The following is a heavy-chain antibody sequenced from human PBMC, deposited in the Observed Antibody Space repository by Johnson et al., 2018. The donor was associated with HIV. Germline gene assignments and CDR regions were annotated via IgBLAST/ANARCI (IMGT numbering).Heavy chain of an antibody. CDR3: AREGPYSSRWGAFDI. J-gene: IGHJ3*02. Sequence: VQLVESGGGVVRPGGSLRLSCAASGFTFDDYAMHWVRQAPGKGLEWVSGISWNSGSIGYADSVKGRFTISRDNAKNSLYLQMKSLRAEDTALYYCAREGPYSSRWGAFDIWGQGTMVTVSS. D-gene: IGHD6-13*01. CDR1: GFTFDDYA. CDR2: ISWNSGSI. V-gene: IGHV3-9*01.